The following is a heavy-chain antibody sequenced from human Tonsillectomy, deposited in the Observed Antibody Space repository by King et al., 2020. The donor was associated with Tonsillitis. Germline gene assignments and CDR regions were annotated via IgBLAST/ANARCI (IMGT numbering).Heavy chain of an antibody. Sequence: QLVQSGGGLVQPGGSLRLSCAASGFTFSSYAMSWVRQAPGKGLEWVSAISGSGGSTYYADSVKGRFTISRDNSKNTLYLQMNSLRAEDTAVYYCARENHCTNGVCYNVYYYYYGMDVWGQGTTVTVS. CDR1: GFTFSSYA. CDR3: ARENHCTNGVCYNVYYYYYGMDV. V-gene: IGHV3-23*04. D-gene: IGHD2-8*01. J-gene: IGHJ6*02. CDR2: ISGSGGST.